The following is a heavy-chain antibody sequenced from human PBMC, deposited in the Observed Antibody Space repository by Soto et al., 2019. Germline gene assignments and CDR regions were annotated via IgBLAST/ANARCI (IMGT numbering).Heavy chain of an antibody. CDR2: IDNAGSSA. V-gene: IGHV3-74*01. D-gene: IGHD1-26*01. CDR3: TRVGGSVSGMDV. J-gene: IGHJ6*02. Sequence: EVQLVESGGGLVQPGGSLRLSCAASGFTFSIYWMHWVRQAPGKGPVWVSRIDNAGSSARYADSVKGRFTISRDNAKNTVYLQMNSLRAEHTAVYYCTRVGGSVSGMDVWGQGTTVTVSS. CDR1: GFTFSIYW.